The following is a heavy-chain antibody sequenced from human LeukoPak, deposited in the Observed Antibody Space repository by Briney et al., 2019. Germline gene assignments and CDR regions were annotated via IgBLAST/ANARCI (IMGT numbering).Heavy chain of an antibody. CDR3: AKDFGFVVTGTVDH. V-gene: IGHV3-23*01. D-gene: IGHD2-15*01. J-gene: IGHJ4*02. CDR1: GFTFSSYA. CDR2: ISGSGGST. Sequence: GGSLRLSCAASGFTFSSYAMSWVRQAPGKGLEWVSAISGSGGSTYYADSVKGRFTISRDNSKNTLYLQINSLRAEDTAVYYCAKDFGFVVTGTVDHWGQGTLVTVSS.